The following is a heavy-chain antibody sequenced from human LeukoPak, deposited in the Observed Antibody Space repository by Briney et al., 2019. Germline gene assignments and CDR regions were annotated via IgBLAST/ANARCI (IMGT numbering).Heavy chain of an antibody. CDR1: GYTFTSYD. D-gene: IGHD6-13*01. Sequence: GASVKVSCKASGYTFTSYDINWVRQATGQRLEWMGWINAGNGNTKYSQKFQGRVTFTRDTSASTSYMELSSLTSEDTAVYYCARGGIGSWPFDSWGQGTLVTVSS. CDR2: INAGNGNT. V-gene: IGHV1-3*01. J-gene: IGHJ4*02. CDR3: ARGGIGSWPFDS.